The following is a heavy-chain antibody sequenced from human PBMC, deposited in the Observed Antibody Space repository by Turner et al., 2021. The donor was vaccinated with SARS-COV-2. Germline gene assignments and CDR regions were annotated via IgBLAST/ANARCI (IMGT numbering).Heavy chain of an antibody. J-gene: IGHJ4*02. CDR1: GGSISSSSYY. CDR2: INDSGRT. Sequence: LHLQDSGPGLVKPSETLSLTCTVSGGSISSSSYYWGWNRQPPGKGLGGIGSINDSGRTYHNLSPKRRGTISVDTAKNQFCRKVSSGTAADAAVYYCARRVWLLGNFDYWGQGTLVTVSS. D-gene: IGHD5-12*01. V-gene: IGHV4-39*01. CDR3: ARRVWLLGNFDY.